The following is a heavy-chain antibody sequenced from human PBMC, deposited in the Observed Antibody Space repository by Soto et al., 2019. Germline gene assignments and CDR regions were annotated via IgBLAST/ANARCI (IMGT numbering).Heavy chain of an antibody. CDR1: GYTFTSYD. Sequence: GASVKVSCKASGYTFTSYDINWVRQATGQGLEWMGWMNPNSGNTGYAQKFQGRVTMTRNTSISTAYMELSSLRSEDTAVYYCARLAVYYDFWSGWSSYYYYGMDVWGQGTTVTVSS. V-gene: IGHV1-8*01. J-gene: IGHJ6*02. D-gene: IGHD3-3*01. CDR2: MNPNSGNT. CDR3: ARLAVYYDFWSGWSSYYYYGMDV.